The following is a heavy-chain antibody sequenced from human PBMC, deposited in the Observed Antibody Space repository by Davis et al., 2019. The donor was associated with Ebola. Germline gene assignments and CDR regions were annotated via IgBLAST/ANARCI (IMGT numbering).Heavy chain of an antibody. D-gene: IGHD1-26*01. Sequence: GGSLRLSCIASGFTFGDYAMSWVRQAPGKGLEWVGFIRSKAYGGTTEYAASVKGRFTISRDDSKSIAYLQMNSLKTEDTAVYYCTREEGGGSYSWGQGTLVTVSS. J-gene: IGHJ4*02. V-gene: IGHV3-49*04. CDR3: TREEGGGSYS. CDR2: IRSKAYGGTT. CDR1: GFTFGDYA.